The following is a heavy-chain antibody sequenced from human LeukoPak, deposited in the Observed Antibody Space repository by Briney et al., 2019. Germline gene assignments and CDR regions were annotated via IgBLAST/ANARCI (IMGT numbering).Heavy chain of an antibody. J-gene: IGHJ4*02. Sequence: GGSLRLSCAASGFTFNTYTMNWVRQAPGKGLEWLSSLDSSGAYIFYADSVKGRFIISRDNAKNSLYLQMNSLRVEDTAVYYCLRGDRRDYWGQGTLVTVSS. V-gene: IGHV3-21*06. CDR2: LDSSGAYI. CDR3: LRGDRRDY. CDR1: GFTFNTYT.